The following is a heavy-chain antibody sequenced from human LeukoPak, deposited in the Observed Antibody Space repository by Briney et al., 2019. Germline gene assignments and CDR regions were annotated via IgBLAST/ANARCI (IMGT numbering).Heavy chain of an antibody. V-gene: IGHV3-23*01. CDR1: GFILSSYA. CDR2: ISGSGGST. J-gene: IGHJ4*02. CDR3: AKDRSCINDVSHSDFEY. Sequence: HPGGSLRLSCAAAGFILSSYALSGLRQAPGTGLEWVSTISGSGGSTYYADSVKGRFTISSDNSKNTLYWQMNSLRPEDTAVYDCAKDRSCINDVSHSDFEYWGQGTLVTVSS. D-gene: IGHD2-8*01.